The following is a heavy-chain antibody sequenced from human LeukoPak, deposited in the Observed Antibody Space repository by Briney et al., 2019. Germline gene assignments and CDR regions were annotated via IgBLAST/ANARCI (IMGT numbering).Heavy chain of an antibody. CDR1: GFTFSSYG. J-gene: IGHJ4*02. CDR3: ARGRYSGTTYYFDY. Sequence: GRSPRLSCAASGFTFSSYGMHWVRQAPGKGLEWVANIKKDGSETYYVDSVKGRFTISRDNAKNSLYLQMNSLRAEDTAMYYCARGRYSGTTYYFDYWGQGTLVTVSS. D-gene: IGHD5-12*01. CDR2: IKKDGSET. V-gene: IGHV3-7*03.